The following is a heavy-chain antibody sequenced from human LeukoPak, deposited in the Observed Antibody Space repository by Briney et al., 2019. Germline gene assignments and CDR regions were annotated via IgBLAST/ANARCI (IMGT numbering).Heavy chain of an antibody. J-gene: IGHJ4*02. Sequence: GGSLRLSCTASGFTFSTYWMTWARQAPGKGLEWVANIKQDGSEKNYVDSVKGRFTISRDNAKNSLYLQMNSLRAEDTAVYYCARDLNGGNFDYWGQGTLVTVSS. CDR1: GFTFSTYW. D-gene: IGHD4-23*01. CDR3: ARDLNGGNFDY. V-gene: IGHV3-7*01. CDR2: IKQDGSEK.